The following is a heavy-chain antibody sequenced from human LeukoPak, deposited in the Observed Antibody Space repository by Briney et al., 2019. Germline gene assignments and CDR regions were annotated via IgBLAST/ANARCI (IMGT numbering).Heavy chain of an antibody. J-gene: IGHJ4*02. CDR1: GFTFNSYA. V-gene: IGHV3-64*01. CDR2: IDSIGDST. Sequence: GGSLRLSCAASGFTFNSYAMQWVRQAPGKGLEFVSVIDSIGDSTYTTNSVKGKFSISRDNSKNTVYLQMDSLRAEDMAIYYCARADCSSSSCYTVSHCGQGTLVTVSS. D-gene: IGHD2-2*01. CDR3: ARADCSSSSCYTVSH.